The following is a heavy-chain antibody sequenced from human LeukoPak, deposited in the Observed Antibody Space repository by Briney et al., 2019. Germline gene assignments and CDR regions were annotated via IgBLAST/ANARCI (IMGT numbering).Heavy chain of an antibody. CDR1: GFTFGGYW. Sequence: GGPLNLPFAAPGFTFGGYWMTWVGQPQEKGREGVANIKQDGYEKYYVDSVKGRFTISRDNAKNSLYLQMNSLRADDTAIYYCARDKIVGPTTLDYWGQGTLVTVSS. J-gene: IGHJ4*02. CDR2: IKQDGYEK. D-gene: IGHD1-26*01. V-gene: IGHV3-7*01. CDR3: ARDKIVGPTTLDY.